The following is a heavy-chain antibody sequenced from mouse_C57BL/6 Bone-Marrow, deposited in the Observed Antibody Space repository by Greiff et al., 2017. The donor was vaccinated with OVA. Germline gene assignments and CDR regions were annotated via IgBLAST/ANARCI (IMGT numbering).Heavy chain of an antibody. D-gene: IGHD6-5*01. CDR3: ARHARFAY. CDR1: GFTFSSYG. Sequence: DVMLVESGGDLVKPGGSLKLSCAASGFTFSSYGMSWVRQTPDKRLEWVATISSGGSYTYYPDSVKGRFTISRDNAKNTLYLQMSSLKSEDTAMYYCARHARFAYWGQGTLVTVSA. CDR2: ISSGGSYT. J-gene: IGHJ3*01. V-gene: IGHV5-6*02.